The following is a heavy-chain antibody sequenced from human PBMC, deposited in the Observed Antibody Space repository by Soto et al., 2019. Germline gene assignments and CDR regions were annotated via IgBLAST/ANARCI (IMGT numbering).Heavy chain of an antibody. CDR1: GGTFSSYA. J-gene: IGHJ6*02. V-gene: IGHV1-69*13. D-gene: IGHD2-2*02. CDR2: IIPIFGTA. CDR3: AKIPNYYYYYGMDV. Sequence: ASVKVSCKASGGTFSSYAISWVRQAPGQGLEWMGGIIPIFGTANYAQKFQGRVTITADESTSTAYMELSSLRSEDTAVYYCAKIPNYYYYYGMDVWGQGTTVTVSS.